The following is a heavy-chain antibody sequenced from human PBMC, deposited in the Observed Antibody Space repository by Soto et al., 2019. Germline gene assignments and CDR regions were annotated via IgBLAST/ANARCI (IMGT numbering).Heavy chain of an antibody. CDR2: TWFDGSSQ. V-gene: IGHV3-33*01. J-gene: IGHJ4*01. CDR1: GFTFGDSG. Sequence: QVQLVESGGGVVQPGRSLRLSCAASGFTFGDSGMHWVRQAPGKGLEWVAVTWFDGSSQYYADSVKGRFTISRDNSQNTLYLQMNSLRVEDTAVYFCAIDRVVRGSGLTYFDLWGQGTLVTVSS. D-gene: IGHD3-10*01. CDR3: AIDRVVRGSGLTYFDL.